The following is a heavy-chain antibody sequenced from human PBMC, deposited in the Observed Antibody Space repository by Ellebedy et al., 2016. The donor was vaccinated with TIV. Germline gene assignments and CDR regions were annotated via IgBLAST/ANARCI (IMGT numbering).Heavy chain of an antibody. V-gene: IGHV3-7*01. J-gene: IGHJ6*03. CDR2: INHAGSET. Sequence: GESLKISCAASGFSLSSCWMSWVRQAPGKGLESVANINHAGSETYYVDSVKGRFTISRDNAKNSLYLQMDSLRAEDTAMYYCARVRSVYHYMDVWGKGTMVTVSS. CDR3: ARVRSVYHYMDV. D-gene: IGHD2-8*01. CDR1: GFSLSSCW.